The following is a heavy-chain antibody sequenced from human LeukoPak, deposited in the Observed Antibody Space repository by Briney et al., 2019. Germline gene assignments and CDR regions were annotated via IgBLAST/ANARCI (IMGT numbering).Heavy chain of an antibody. V-gene: IGHV3-30-3*01. J-gene: IGHJ4*02. Sequence: PPGGSLRLSCAASGFTFSSYAMHWVRQAPGKGLEWVAVISYDGSNKYYADSVKGRFTISRDNSKNTLYLQMNSLRAEDTAVYYCARILRYFDWPDYWGQGTLVTVSS. CDR3: ARILRYFDWPDY. CDR2: ISYDGSNK. CDR1: GFTFSSYA. D-gene: IGHD3-9*01.